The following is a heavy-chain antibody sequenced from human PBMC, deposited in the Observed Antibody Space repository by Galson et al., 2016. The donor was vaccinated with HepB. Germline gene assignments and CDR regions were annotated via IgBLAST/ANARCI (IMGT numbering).Heavy chain of an antibody. CDR1: GFIFSNYA. CDR3: AKSGPGGWYRNYYGLNV. CDR2: ITGSGSRT. D-gene: IGHD1-1*01. V-gene: IGHV3-23*01. Sequence: SLRLSCAASGFIFSNYALTWVRQTPGKGLEWVSSITGSGSRTYYAVSVEGRYTISRDNSKNTVYLQMNSLRAEDTAVYYCAKSGPGGWYRNYYGLNVWGQGTTGAV. J-gene: IGHJ6*02.